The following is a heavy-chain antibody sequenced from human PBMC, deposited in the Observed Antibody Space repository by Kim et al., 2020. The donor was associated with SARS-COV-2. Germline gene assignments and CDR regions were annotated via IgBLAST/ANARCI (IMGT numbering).Heavy chain of an antibody. D-gene: IGHD6-13*01. Sequence: GGSLRLSCAASGFTFSSYAMHWVRQAPGKGLEWVAVISYDGSNKYYADSVKGRFTISRDNSKNTLYLQMNSLRAEDTAVYYCATERHSSSWSPLGIFDYWGQGTLVTVSS. CDR1: GFTFSSYA. CDR2: ISYDGSNK. CDR3: ATERHSSSWSPLGIFDY. V-gene: IGHV3-30-3*01. J-gene: IGHJ4*02.